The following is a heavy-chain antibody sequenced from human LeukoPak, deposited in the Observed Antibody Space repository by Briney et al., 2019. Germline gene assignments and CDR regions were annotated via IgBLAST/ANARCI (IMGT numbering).Heavy chain of an antibody. J-gene: IGHJ4*02. Sequence: PGGSLRLSCAPSEYLLPVFSIHCVRQVPGKGLEWVSLVSGDGDTTHYADSVKGRFTISRDNNKNSLFLQMNSLRVEDTDFYYCAKGNNSLSFNFDYWGQGALVTVSS. D-gene: IGHD2/OR15-2a*01. V-gene: IGHV3-43*02. CDR1: EYLLPVFS. CDR3: AKGNNSLSFNFDY. CDR2: VSGDGDTT.